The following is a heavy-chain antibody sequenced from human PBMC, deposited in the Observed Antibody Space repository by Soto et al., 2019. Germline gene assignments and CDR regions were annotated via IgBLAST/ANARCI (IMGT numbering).Heavy chain of an antibody. J-gene: IGHJ6*02. Sequence: ASVKVSCQASGYTFTSYYMHWVRQAPGQGLEWMGIINPSGGSTSYAQKFQGRVTMTRDTSTSTVYMELSSLRSEDTAVYYCARTDFWSGYYHVGMDVWGQGTTVTVSS. CDR3: ARTDFWSGYYHVGMDV. CDR2: INPSGGST. V-gene: IGHV1-46*01. CDR1: GYTFTSYY. D-gene: IGHD3-3*01.